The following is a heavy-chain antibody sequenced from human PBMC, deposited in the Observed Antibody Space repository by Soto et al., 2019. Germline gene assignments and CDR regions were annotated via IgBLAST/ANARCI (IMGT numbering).Heavy chain of an antibody. CDR1: GFSLSTSGVG. CDR3: AHGDYDILDY. CDR2: IYWNDDK. Sequence: SGPTPRNQTQTITLTCTFSGFSLSTSGVGVGWIRQPPGKALEWLALIYWNDDKRYSPSLKSRLTITKDTSKNQVVLTMTNRDPGDTAIYYCAHGDYDILDYRAQGASVTVSS. J-gene: IGHJ4*01. D-gene: IGHD3-22*01. V-gene: IGHV2-5*01.